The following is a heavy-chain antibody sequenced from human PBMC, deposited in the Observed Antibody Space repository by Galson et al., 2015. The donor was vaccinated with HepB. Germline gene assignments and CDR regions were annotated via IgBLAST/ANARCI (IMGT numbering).Heavy chain of an antibody. CDR2: INWNGGDT. CDR1: GFIFDDYD. Sequence: SLRLSCAATGFIFDDYDMRWVRQVPGKGLEWVSGINWNGGDTDYADSVKGRFTISRDNAENSLYLQMNSLRAEDTALYYRARDETTMARGVIHKWYSGYWGQGILVTVSS. V-gene: IGHV3-20*04. D-gene: IGHD3-10*01. CDR3: ARDETTMARGVIHKWYSGY. J-gene: IGHJ4*02.